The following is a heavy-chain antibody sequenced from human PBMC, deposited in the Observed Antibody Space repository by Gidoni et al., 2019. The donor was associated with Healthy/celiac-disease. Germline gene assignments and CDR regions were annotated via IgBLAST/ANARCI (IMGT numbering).Heavy chain of an antibody. J-gene: IGHJ6*02. CDR1: GGTFSSYA. CDR3: ARYCSGGSCYRGNYYYYYGMDV. D-gene: IGHD2-15*01. Sequence: QVQLVQSGAEVKKPGSSVKVSCKASGGTFSSYAISWVRQAPGQGLEWMGGIIPIFGTANYAQKFQGRVTITADKSTSTAYMELSSLRSEDTAVYYCARYCSGGSCYRGNYYYYYGMDVWGQGTTVTVSS. CDR2: IIPIFGTA. V-gene: IGHV1-69*06.